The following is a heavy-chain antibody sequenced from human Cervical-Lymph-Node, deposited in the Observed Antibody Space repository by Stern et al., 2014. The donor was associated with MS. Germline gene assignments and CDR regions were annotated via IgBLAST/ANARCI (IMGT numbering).Heavy chain of an antibody. V-gene: IGHV3-74*02. J-gene: IGHJ6*02. D-gene: IGHD3-16*01. CDR3: VRCDRLDSNFYYFGMDV. CDR2: IHSVGSNT. Sequence: EVQLVESGGALVLPGGSLRLSCAASGFTFSDYYMHWVRQAPGKGLVWVSMIHSVGSNTDYAEYVKGRFTISSDNAKNTLYLQMNSLRVEDTAVYYCVRCDRLDSNFYYFGMDVWGQGTTVNVSS. CDR1: GFTFSDYY.